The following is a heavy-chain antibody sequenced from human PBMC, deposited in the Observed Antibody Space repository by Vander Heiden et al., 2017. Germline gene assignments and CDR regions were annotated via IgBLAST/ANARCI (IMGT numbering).Heavy chain of an antibody. J-gene: IGHJ3*01. CDR3: ARDRTFYGAGDDGFDV. D-gene: IGHD3-16*01. CDR1: GVTFSGYN. Sequence: QVRLVESGGGVVQPGRSLRLSCAASGVTFSGYNMHWVRQAPGKGLEWVAVVWFDGGDKYYGDSVKGRFTISRDNSKNTVFLQIKSLRGEDTAVYYCARDRTFYGAGDDGFDVWGQGTMVSVSS. V-gene: IGHV3-33*01. CDR2: VWFDGGDK.